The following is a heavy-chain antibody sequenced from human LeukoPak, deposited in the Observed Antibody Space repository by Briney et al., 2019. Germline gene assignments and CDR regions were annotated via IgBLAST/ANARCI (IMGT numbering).Heavy chain of an antibody. CDR2: IYYSGST. J-gene: IGHJ2*01. Sequence: SSETLSLTCTVSGGSISSYYWSWIRQPPGKGLEWIGYIYYSGSTNYNPSLKSRVTISVDTSKNQFSLKLSSVTAADTAVYYCARDPLIIGGFDLRGRGTLVTVSS. V-gene: IGHV4-59*01. CDR3: ARDPLIIGGFDL. D-gene: IGHD1-26*01. CDR1: GGSISSYY.